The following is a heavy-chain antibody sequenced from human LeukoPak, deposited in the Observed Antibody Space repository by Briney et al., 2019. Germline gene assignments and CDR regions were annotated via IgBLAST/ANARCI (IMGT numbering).Heavy chain of an antibody. J-gene: IGHJ3*02. CDR3: ARSTYGGIPFDI. V-gene: IGHV1-18*04. CDR1: GYTFTSYG. D-gene: IGHD3-10*01. Sequence: ASVKVSCKASGYTFTSYGISWVRQATGQGLEWMGWISAYNGNTNYAQKLQGRVTMTTDTSTTTAYMELRSLRSDDTAMYYCARSTYGGIPFDIWGQETMVTVSS. CDR2: ISAYNGNT.